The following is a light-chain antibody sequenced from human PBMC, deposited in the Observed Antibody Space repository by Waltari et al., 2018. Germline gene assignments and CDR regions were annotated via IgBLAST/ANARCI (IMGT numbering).Light chain of an antibody. CDR3: QAWHINTGV. J-gene: IGLJ1*01. V-gene: IGLV3-1*01. Sequence: SYDLTQPPSLSVSPGQTATITCSGDRLSSKFVSWYLQRPGQAPLAVIYKDDRRPSGIPERFSGANSGDTATLTITETQTMDEADYYCQAWHINTGVFGPGTKVTVL. CDR2: KDD. CDR1: RLSSKF.